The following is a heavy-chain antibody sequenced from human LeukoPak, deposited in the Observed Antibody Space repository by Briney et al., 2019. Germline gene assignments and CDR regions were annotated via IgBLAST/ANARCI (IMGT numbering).Heavy chain of an antibody. CDR2: IRSSGSYI. CDR1: GFTFSSYW. D-gene: IGHD3-22*01. CDR3: ARDYYHDSSGYIPAGDAFDI. J-gene: IGHJ3*02. V-gene: IGHV3-21*06. Sequence: PGGSLRLSCAASGFTFSSYWMSWVRQAPGKGLEWVSSIRSSGSYIYYADSVKGRFTISRDNANNSVYLQMNSLRAEDTAVYYCARDYYHDSSGYIPAGDAFDIWGQGTMVTVSS.